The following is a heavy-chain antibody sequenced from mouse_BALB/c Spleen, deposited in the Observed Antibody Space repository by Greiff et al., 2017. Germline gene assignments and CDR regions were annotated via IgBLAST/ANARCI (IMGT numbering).Heavy chain of an antibody. CDR2: ISSGGSYT. CDR1: GFTFSSYT. D-gene: IGHD4-1*01. CDR3: TRGDWDDYAMDY. Sequence: EVKLMESGGGLVKPGGSLKLSCAASGFTFSSYTMSWVRQTPEKRLEWVATISSGGSYTYYPDSVKGRFTISRDNAKNTLYLQMSSLKSEDTAMYYCTRGDWDDYAMDYWGQGTSGTVSS. V-gene: IGHV5-6-4*01. J-gene: IGHJ4*01.